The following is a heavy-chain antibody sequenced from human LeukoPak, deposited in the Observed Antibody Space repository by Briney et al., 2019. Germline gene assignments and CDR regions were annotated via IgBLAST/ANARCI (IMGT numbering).Heavy chain of an antibody. CDR3: ARAPYDSSGYVNIDY. Sequence: SETLSLTCTVSGGSISSYYWSWIRQPPGKGLEWIGYIYYSGSTNYNPSLKSRVTISVDTSKDQFSLKLSSVTAADTAVYYCARAPYDSSGYVNIDYWGQGTLVTVSS. D-gene: IGHD3-22*01. CDR1: GGSISSYY. J-gene: IGHJ4*02. CDR2: IYYSGST. V-gene: IGHV4-59*01.